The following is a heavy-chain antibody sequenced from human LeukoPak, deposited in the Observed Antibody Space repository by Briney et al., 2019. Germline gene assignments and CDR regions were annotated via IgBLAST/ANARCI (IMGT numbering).Heavy chain of an antibody. CDR2: VHKSGRT. J-gene: IGHJ4*02. Sequence: SETLSLTCALSTVSGSSGNFWSWVRQPPGEGLEWIGEVHKSGRTNYNPSLKTRVTISIDASKDQLSLEVTSVTAADTAVYYCARELLGAPTPGAYWGQGTRVAVSS. V-gene: IGHV4-4*02. CDR3: ARELLGAPTPGAY. CDR1: TVSGSSGNF. D-gene: IGHD1-26*01.